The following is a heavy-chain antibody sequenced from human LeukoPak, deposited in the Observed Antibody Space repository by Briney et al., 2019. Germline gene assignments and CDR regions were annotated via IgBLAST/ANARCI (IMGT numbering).Heavy chain of an antibody. Sequence: ASVTVSCKTSGYTFITYAMHWVRQAPGQRLEWMGWINAGNGITKYSQKFQDRVTITRDTSASTAYMELSSLRSEDTAVYYCAREAPGYCSSTNCYAVGWFDPWGQGTLVTVSS. CDR3: AREAPGYCSSTNCYAVGWFDP. CDR2: INAGNGIT. J-gene: IGHJ5*02. CDR1: GYTFITYA. V-gene: IGHV1-3*01. D-gene: IGHD2-2*01.